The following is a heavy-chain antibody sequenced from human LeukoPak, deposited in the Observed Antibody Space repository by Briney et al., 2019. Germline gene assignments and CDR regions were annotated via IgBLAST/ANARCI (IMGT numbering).Heavy chain of an antibody. CDR3: ARANYDFWSGYYPFDY. J-gene: IGHJ4*02. CDR2: ISAYNGNT. V-gene: IGHV1-18*01. Sequence: ASVKVSCKASGYTFTSYGISWVRQAPGQGLEWMGWISAYNGNTNYAQKLQGRVTMTTDTPTSTAYMELRSLRSDDTAVYYCARANYDFWSGYYPFDYWGQGTLVTVSS. D-gene: IGHD3-3*01. CDR1: GYTFTSYG.